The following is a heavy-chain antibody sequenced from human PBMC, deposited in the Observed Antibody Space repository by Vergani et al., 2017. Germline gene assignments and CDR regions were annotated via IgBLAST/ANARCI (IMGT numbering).Heavy chain of an antibody. Sequence: QVQLQQWGAGLLKPSETLSLTCAVYGGSFSGYYWSWIRQPPGKGLGWIGEINHSGSTNYNPSLKSRVTISVDTSKNQFSLKLSSVTAADTAVYYCARGRGGNFSRGSLDYWGQGTLVTVSS. J-gene: IGHJ4*02. CDR1: GGSFSGYY. CDR3: ARGRGGNFSRGSLDY. D-gene: IGHD4-23*01. CDR2: INHSGST. V-gene: IGHV4-34*01.